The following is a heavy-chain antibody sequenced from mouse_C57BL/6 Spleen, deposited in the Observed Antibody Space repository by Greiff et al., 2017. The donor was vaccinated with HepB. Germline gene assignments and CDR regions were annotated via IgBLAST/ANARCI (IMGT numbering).Heavy chain of an antibody. V-gene: IGHV1-18*01. CDR1: GYTFTDYN. CDR2: INPNNGGT. D-gene: IGHD3-2*02. CDR3: ARKEIPRSGYYFDD. Sequence: EVQLQQSGPELVKPGASVKIPCKASGYTFTDYNMDWVKQSHGKSLEWIGDINPNNGGTIYNQKFKGKATLTVDKSSSTAYMELRSLTSEDTAVYYCARKEIPRSGYYFDDWGQGTTLTVSS. J-gene: IGHJ2*01.